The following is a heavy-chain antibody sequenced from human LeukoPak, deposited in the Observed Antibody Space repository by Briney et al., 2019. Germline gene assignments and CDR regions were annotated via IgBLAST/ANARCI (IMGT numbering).Heavy chain of an antibody. Sequence: PSETLSLTCAVYGGSFSGYYWSWLRQPPGKGLEWIGEINHSGSTNYNPSLKSRVTISVDTSKNQFSLKLSSVTAADTAVYYCASAPRDYGGAHFDYWGQGTLVTVSS. CDR1: GGSFSGYY. V-gene: IGHV4-34*01. J-gene: IGHJ4*02. CDR3: ASAPRDYGGAHFDY. D-gene: IGHD4-23*01. CDR2: INHSGST.